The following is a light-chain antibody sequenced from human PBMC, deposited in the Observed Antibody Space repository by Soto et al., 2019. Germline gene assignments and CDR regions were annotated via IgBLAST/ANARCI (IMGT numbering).Light chain of an antibody. CDR1: SSNLGSNY. CDR3: AAWDDSLSGVV. Sequence: QSVLTQPPSASETPGQRVTISCSGSSSNLGSNYVYWYQQLPGTAPKLLMYSNNQRPSGVPDRFSGSKSGTSASLAISGLRSEDEADYYCAAWDDSLSGVVFGGGTKVTVL. V-gene: IGLV1-47*02. CDR2: SNN. J-gene: IGLJ2*01.